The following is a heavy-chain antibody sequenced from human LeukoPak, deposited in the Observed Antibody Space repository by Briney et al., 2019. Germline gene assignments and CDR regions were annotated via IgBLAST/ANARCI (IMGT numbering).Heavy chain of an antibody. CDR2: IYYSGST. Sequence: PSETLSLTCTVPGGSISSYYWSWIRQPPGKGLEWIGYIYYSGSTNYNPSLKSRVTISVDTSKNQFSLKLSSVTAADTAVYYCARHSGITMIVADAFDIWGQGTMVTVSS. V-gene: IGHV4-59*08. CDR1: GGSISSYY. D-gene: IGHD3-22*01. J-gene: IGHJ3*02. CDR3: ARHSGITMIVADAFDI.